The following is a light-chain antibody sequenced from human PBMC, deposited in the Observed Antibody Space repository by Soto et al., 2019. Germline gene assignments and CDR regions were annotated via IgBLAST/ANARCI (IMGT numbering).Light chain of an antibody. V-gene: IGLV2-11*01. CDR1: SSDVGGYNF. CDR2: DVS. J-gene: IGLJ2*01. Sequence: QSVLTQPRSVSGSPGQSITISCTGTSSDVGGYNFVCWYQQHPGKAPKLMIYDVSRRPSGVPDRFSASKSGNTASLTVSGLQAEDEADYYCSSYAGTSVVFGGGTKVTVL. CDR3: SSYAGTSVV.